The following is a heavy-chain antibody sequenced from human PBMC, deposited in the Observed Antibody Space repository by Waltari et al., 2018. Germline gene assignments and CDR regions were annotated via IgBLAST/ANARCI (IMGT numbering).Heavy chain of an antibody. CDR2: IYSGGST. CDR1: GFTVSSNY. Sequence: EVQLVETGGGLIQPGGSLRLSCAASGFTVSSNYMSWVRQAPGKGLEWVSVIYSGGSTYYADSVKCRFTISRDNSKNTLYLQMNSLRAEDTAVYYCARELMRDDAFDIWGQGTMVTVSS. J-gene: IGHJ3*02. CDR3: ARELMRDDAFDI. V-gene: IGHV3-53*02.